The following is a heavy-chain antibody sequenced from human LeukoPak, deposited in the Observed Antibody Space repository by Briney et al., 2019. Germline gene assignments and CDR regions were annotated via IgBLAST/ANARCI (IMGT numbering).Heavy chain of an antibody. Sequence: KPSETLSLTCAVYGGSFSGYYWSWIRQPPGKGLEWIGEINHSGSTNYNPSLKSRVTISVDTSKNQFSLKLSSVTAADTAVYYCANYDYGGKDAFDIWGQGTMVTVSS. V-gene: IGHV4-34*01. J-gene: IGHJ3*02. D-gene: IGHD4-23*01. CDR3: ANYDYGGKDAFDI. CDR1: GGSFSGYY. CDR2: INHSGST.